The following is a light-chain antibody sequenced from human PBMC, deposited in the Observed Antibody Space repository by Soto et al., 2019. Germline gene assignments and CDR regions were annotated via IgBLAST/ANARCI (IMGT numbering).Light chain of an antibody. CDR1: SSNIGSNT. J-gene: IGLJ2*01. CDR2: GQN. CDR3: AVCNESLDGRV. V-gene: IGLV1-44*01. Sequence: QSVLTQPPSASGTPGQRVTISCSGSSSNIGSNTVNWYQQLPGTAPKLLIYGQNQRPSGVPDRFSGSKSGTSASLAISGRQSEDEAEYYGAVCNESLDGRVFGGGTKVTVL.